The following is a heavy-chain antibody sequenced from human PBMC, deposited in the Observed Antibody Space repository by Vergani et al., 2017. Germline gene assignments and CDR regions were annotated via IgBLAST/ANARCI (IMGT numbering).Heavy chain of an antibody. J-gene: IGHJ4*02. CDR3: ARGSCLGGSCYKPLFDY. CDR2: IHTSGST. D-gene: IGHD2-15*01. CDR1: GGPINSHNYY. V-gene: IGHV4-61*02. Sequence: QVQLQESGPGLVKPSQTLSLTCTVSGGPINSHNYYWSWIRQPAGKGLEGIGRIHTSGSTNYNPSLKSRVTVSEDTSKNQFSLNLTSVTAADTAVYFCARGSCLGGSCYKPLFDYWGQGILVTVSS.